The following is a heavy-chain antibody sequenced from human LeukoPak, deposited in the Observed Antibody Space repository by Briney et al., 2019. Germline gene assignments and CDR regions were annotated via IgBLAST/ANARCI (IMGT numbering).Heavy chain of an antibody. D-gene: IGHD3-9*01. Sequence: PSETLSLTCNVSGDYITTTNYYWAWLRQAPGKGLEWIASVFYSGTTYYNPSLKSRVIISMDTSRKQTSLRLSSVTATDTAIYYCARRSRLYKHETTGYHDSWGQGTLVTVSS. CDR2: VFYSGTT. J-gene: IGHJ4*02. CDR3: ARRSRLYKHETTGYHDS. V-gene: IGHV4-39*01. CDR1: GDYITTTNYY.